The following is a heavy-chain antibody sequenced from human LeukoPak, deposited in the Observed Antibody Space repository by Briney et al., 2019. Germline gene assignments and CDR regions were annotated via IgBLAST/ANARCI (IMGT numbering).Heavy chain of an antibody. D-gene: IGHD3-10*01. J-gene: IGHJ6*02. Sequence: GGSLRLSCAASGFTFSSYAMSWVRQAPGKGLEWVSAISGSGGSTYYADSVKGRFTISRDNSKNTLYLQMNSLRAEDTAGYYCAKGPGVMVRGVSGPYGMDVWGQGTTVTVSS. V-gene: IGHV3-23*01. CDR1: GFTFSSYA. CDR3: AKGPGVMVRGVSGPYGMDV. CDR2: ISGSGGST.